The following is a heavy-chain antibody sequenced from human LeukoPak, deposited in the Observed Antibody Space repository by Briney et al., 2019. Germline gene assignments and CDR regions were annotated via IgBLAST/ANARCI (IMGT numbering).Heavy chain of an antibody. Sequence: GASVKVSCKASGYTFTGYYMHWVRQAPGQGLEWMGWINPNSGGTNYAQKFQGRVTMTRDTSISTAYMELSRLRSDDTAVYYCARPSGAAMARRDWFDPWGQGTLVTVSS. CDR2: INPNSGGT. CDR1: GYTFTGYY. D-gene: IGHD5-18*01. V-gene: IGHV1-2*02. J-gene: IGHJ5*02. CDR3: ARPSGAAMARRDWFDP.